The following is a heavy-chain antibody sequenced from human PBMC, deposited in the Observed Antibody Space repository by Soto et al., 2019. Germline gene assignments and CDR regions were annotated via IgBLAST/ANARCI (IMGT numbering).Heavy chain of an antibody. Sequence: SVKVSCKASGGTFSSYAISWVRQAPGQGLEWMGGIIPIFGTANYAQKFQGRVTITADESTSTAYMELSSLRSEDTAVYYCGTGYCSSTSCYRSTSYYYGMDVWGQGTTVTVSS. J-gene: IGHJ6*02. CDR2: IIPIFGTA. CDR3: GTGYCSSTSCYRSTSYYYGMDV. CDR1: GGTFSSYA. D-gene: IGHD2-2*02. V-gene: IGHV1-69*13.